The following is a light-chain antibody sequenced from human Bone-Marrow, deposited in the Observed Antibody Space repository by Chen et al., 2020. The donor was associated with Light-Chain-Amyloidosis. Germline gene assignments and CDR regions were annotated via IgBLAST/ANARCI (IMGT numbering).Light chain of an antibody. CDR3: SSYTITNTLV. J-gene: IGLJ1*01. CDR1: SSDVGGDNH. CDR2: EVT. Sequence: QSALTHPASVSGSPGQPITLSCPGTSSDVGGDNHVSWYQQHPDKAPKLMIYEVTNRPSWVPDRFSGSKSDNTASLTISGLQTEDEADYFCSSYTITNTLVFGSGTRVTVL. V-gene: IGLV2-14*01.